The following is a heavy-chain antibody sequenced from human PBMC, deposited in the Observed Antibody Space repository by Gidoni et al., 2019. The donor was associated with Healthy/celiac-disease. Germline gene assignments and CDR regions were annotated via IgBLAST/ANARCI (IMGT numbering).Heavy chain of an antibody. Sequence: QVTLKESGPVLVKPKETLPLTCTVSGFSLSNARMGVSWIRQPPGKALEWLAHIFSNDEKSYSTSLKSRLTISKDTSKSQVVLTMTNMDPVDTATYYCARIVLDFWSGYYFNYWGQGTLVTVSS. V-gene: IGHV2-26*01. D-gene: IGHD3-3*01. CDR3: ARIVLDFWSGYYFNY. CDR1: GFSLSNARMG. CDR2: IFSNDEK. J-gene: IGHJ4*02.